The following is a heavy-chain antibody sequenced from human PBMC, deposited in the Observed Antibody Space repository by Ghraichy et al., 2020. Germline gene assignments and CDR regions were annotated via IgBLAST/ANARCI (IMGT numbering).Heavy chain of an antibody. Sequence: GGSLRLSCAASGFTFSSYDMHWVRQATGKGLEWVSAIGTAGDTYYPGSVKGRFTISRENAKNSLYLQMNSLRAGDTAVYYCARAVRYGDYAWFDPWGQGTLVTVSS. J-gene: IGHJ5*02. V-gene: IGHV3-13*01. CDR3: ARAVRYGDYAWFDP. CDR2: IGTAGDT. D-gene: IGHD4-17*01. CDR1: GFTFSSYD.